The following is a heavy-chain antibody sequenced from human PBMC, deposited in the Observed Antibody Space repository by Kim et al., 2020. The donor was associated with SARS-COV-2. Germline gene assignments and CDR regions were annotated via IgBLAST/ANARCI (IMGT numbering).Heavy chain of an antibody. CDR1: GGSVSSGSYY. V-gene: IGHV4-61*01. CDR2: IYYNGNT. J-gene: IGHJ4*02. Sequence: SETLSLTCTVSGGSVSSGSYYWTWIRQPPGKGLEWIGYIYYNGNTNYNPSLKSRVTISVDTSKNQFSLKLSSVTAADTAIYYCARYYLGYYHFDYCGQGT. CDR3: ARYYLGYYHFDY. D-gene: IGHD3-22*01.